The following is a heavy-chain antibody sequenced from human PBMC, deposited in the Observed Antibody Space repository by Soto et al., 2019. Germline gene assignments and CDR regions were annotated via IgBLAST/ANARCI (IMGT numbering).Heavy chain of an antibody. CDR1: GYTFTSYD. Sequence: QVQLVQSGAEVKKPGASVKDSCKASGYTFTSYDINWVRQATGQGLEWMGWMNPNSGNTGYAQKFQGRVTMTMNTSISTAYMELSSLRSEDTAVYYCAKVDLFIVATIYDYDGMDVWGQGTTVTVSS. D-gene: IGHD5-12*01. CDR3: AKVDLFIVATIYDYDGMDV. V-gene: IGHV1-8*01. J-gene: IGHJ6*02. CDR2: MNPNSGNT.